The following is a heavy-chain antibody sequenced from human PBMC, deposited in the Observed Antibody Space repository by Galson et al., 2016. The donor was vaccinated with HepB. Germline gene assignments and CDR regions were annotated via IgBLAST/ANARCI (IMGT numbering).Heavy chain of an antibody. CDR1: GGSISANW. V-gene: IGHV4-4*02. D-gene: IGHD2-8*01. CDR3: ARHITVSGTRGFDY. CDR2: IYHTGST. J-gene: IGHJ4*02. Sequence: LSLTCTVSGGSISANWWSWVRRPPAKGLEWIGEIYHTGSTYYNPSLNSRVSISIDESKNQLSLRLTSVTATDTAVYYCARHITVSGTRGFDYWGQGILVTVSS.